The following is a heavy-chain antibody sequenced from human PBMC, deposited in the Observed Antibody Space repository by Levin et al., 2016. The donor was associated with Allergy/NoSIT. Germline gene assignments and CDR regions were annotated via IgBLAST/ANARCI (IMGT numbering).Heavy chain of an antibody. CDR3: ARDRPGATRAFDI. V-gene: IGHV3-23*01. CDR1: GFPFSTYA. J-gene: IGHJ3*02. D-gene: IGHD6-6*01. Sequence: GESLKISCATSGFPFSTYAMSWVRQAPGKGLEWVSAISHNGDDTFYADSVKGRFTISRDDSKSTLFLDMANLTAEDTAIFYCARDRPGATRAFDIWGSGTTVIVSS. CDR2: ISHNGDDT.